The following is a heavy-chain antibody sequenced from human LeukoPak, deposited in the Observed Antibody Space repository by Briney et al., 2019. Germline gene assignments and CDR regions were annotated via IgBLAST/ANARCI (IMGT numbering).Heavy chain of an antibody. Sequence: PGGSLRLSCTASGFTFGDYAMSWVRQAPGKGLEWVGFIRSKAYGGTTEYAASVKGRFTISRDDSKRIAYLQMNSLKTEDTAVYYCTRDNHLPKYYYDSSGSPNAFDYWGQGTLVTVSS. CDR1: GFTFGDYA. V-gene: IGHV3-49*04. CDR3: TRDNHLPKYYYDSSGSPNAFDY. J-gene: IGHJ4*02. CDR2: IRSKAYGGTT. D-gene: IGHD3-22*01.